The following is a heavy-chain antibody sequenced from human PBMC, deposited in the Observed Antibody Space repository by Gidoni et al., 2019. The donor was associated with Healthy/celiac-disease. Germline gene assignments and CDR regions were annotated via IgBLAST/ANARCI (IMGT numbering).Heavy chain of an antibody. J-gene: IGHJ6*02. CDR2: ISGSGGST. Sequence: EVQLLESGRGLVQTGGCLRRSCAASGITSSRYAMSWVRQAPGRGLGWVSAISGSGGSTYYADSVKGRFTISRDNSKNTLYLQMNSLRAEDTAVYYCAKDRPCSSTSCYVLGTNGMDVWGQGTTVTVSS. CDR3: AKDRPCSSTSCYVLGTNGMDV. CDR1: GITSSRYA. D-gene: IGHD2-2*01. V-gene: IGHV3-23*01.